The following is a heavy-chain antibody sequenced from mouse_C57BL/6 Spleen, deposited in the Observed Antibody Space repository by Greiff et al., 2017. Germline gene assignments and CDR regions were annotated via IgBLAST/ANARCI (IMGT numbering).Heavy chain of an antibody. CDR1: GYTFTDYN. V-gene: IGHV1-22*01. CDR3: ARGEYYAMDY. CDR2: INPKNGGT. Sequence: EVQLQQSGPELVKPGASVKMSCKASGYTFTDYNMTWVRQSHGKSLEWIGYINPKNGGTSYNQKFKGKATLTVNKSSSTAYMEPRSLTSDESAVYYCARGEYYAMDYWGQGTSVTVSS. J-gene: IGHJ4*01.